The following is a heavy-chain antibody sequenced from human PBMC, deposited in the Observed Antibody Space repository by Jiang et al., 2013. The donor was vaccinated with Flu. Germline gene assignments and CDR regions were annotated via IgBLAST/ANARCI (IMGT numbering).Heavy chain of an antibody. CDR1: GGSISSHY. Sequence: TLSLTCTVSGGSISSHYWSWIRQPPGKGLEWIGYIYYSGSTNYNPSLKSRVTISVDTSKNQFSLKLSSVTAADTAVYYCARVGDYYDSQNWFDPWGQGTLVTVSS. D-gene: IGHD3-22*01. J-gene: IGHJ5*02. CDR2: IYYSGST. V-gene: IGHV4-59*11. CDR3: ARVGDYYDSQNWFDP.